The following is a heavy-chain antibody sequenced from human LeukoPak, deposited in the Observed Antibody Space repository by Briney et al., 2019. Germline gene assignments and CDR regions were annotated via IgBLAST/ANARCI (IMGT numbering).Heavy chain of an antibody. CDR3: ARNIVATTNYDY. CDR1: GYTLTELS. V-gene: IGHV1-8*01. CDR2: MNLNSGHT. D-gene: IGHD5-12*01. J-gene: IGHJ4*02. Sequence: ASVKVSCKVSGYTLTELSMHWVRQATGQGLEWMGWMNLNSGHTGFAQKFQGRVTLTWDTSISTAYMELSSLTSEDTAVYYCARNIVATTNYDYWGQGTLVTVSS.